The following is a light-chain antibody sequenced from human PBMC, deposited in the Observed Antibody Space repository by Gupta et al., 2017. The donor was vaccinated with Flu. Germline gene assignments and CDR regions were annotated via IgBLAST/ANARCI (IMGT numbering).Light chain of an antibody. V-gene: IGKV3-15*01. Sequence: PGERVTLSCRASESIRSNLAWYQCKPGQPPRLLIYGAYTRAAGIPARFSGTGSGTDFTLTISSLQPEDCAVYYCQHYRHWPLFGQGTKLEMK. CDR2: GAY. CDR1: ESIRSN. CDR3: QHYRHWPL. J-gene: IGKJ2*01.